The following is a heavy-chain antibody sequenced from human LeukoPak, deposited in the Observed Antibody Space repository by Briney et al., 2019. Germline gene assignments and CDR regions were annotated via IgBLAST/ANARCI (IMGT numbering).Heavy chain of an antibody. D-gene: IGHD6-19*01. V-gene: IGHV1-69*06. J-gene: IGHJ5*02. CDR1: GGTFSSYA. CDR2: IIPIFGTA. Sequence: SVKVSCKASGGTFSSYAISWVRQAPGQGLEWMGGIIPIFGTANYAQKFQGRVTITADKSTSTAYMELRSLRSDDTAVYYCARDAVAGTEGPNWFDPWGQGTLVTVSS. CDR3: ARDAVAGTEGPNWFDP.